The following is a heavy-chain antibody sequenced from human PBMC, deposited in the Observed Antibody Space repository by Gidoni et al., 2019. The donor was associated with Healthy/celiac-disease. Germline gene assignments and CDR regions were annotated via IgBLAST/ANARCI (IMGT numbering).Heavy chain of an antibody. D-gene: IGHD1-26*01. J-gene: IGHJ4*02. Sequence: EVQLLESGGGLVQPGGSLRLSCAASGFTFSSYARGWGRQAPGKGLAWVAAISGSGGSTYYADSVKGRFTISRDNSKNTLYLQMNSLRAEDTAVYYCAKNEKSVVGATSCFDYWGQGTLVTVSS. CDR2: ISGSGGST. CDR3: AKNEKSVVGATSCFDY. CDR1: GFTFSSYA. V-gene: IGHV3-23*01.